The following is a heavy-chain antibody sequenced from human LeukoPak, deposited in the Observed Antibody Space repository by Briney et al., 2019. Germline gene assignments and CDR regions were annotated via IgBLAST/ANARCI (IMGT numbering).Heavy chain of an antibody. J-gene: IGHJ4*02. CDR3: ARTYSSGWYDY. CDR2: IYWDDDK. V-gene: IGHV2-5*02. D-gene: IGHD6-19*01. CDR1: GFSLGTSGVG. Sequence: SGPTLVKPTQTLTLTCTFSGFSLGTSGVGVGWIRQPPGKALEWLALIYWDDDKRYSPSLKSRLTITKDASKNQVVLTMTNMDPVDTATYYCARTYSSGWYDYWGQGTLVTVSS.